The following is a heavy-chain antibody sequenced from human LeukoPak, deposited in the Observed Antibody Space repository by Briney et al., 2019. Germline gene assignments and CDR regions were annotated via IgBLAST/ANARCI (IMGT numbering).Heavy chain of an antibody. J-gene: IGHJ3*02. CDR3: ASPSDYGDYGAFDI. CDR1: GYTFTSYD. CDR2: MNPNSGNT. Sequence: ASVKVSCKASGYTFTSYDINWVRQATGQGLEWMGWMNPNSGNTGYAQKFQGRVTMTRNTSISTAYMELSSLRSEDTAVYYCASPSDYGDYGAFDIWGQGTMVTVSS. D-gene: IGHD4-17*01. V-gene: IGHV1-8*01.